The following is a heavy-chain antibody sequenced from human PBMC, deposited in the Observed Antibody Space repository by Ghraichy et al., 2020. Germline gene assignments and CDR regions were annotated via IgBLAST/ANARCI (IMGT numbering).Heavy chain of an antibody. Sequence: SETLSLTCTVSGGSISSYYWSWIRQPPGKGLEWIGYIYYSGSTNYNPSLKSRVTISVDTSKNQFSLKLSSVTAADTAVYYCARVPLGNNSYYYYYYMDVWGKGTTVTVSS. CDR3: ARVPLGNNSYYYYYYMDV. CDR1: GGSISSYY. D-gene: IGHD3-16*01. CDR2: IYYSGST. V-gene: IGHV4-59*01. J-gene: IGHJ6*03.